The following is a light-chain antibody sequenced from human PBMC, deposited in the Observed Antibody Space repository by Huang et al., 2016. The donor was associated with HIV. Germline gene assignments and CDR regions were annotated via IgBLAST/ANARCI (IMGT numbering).Light chain of an antibody. Sequence: DIVLTQTPLSLSVTLGQQASISCRSSQSLLDSDGKTQLYWYMPKAGQSPQLLIYEVSSRFSGVSNMVSGSGSGTDFTLKISRVEAEDGGFYYCMQSKQVDLTFGQGTKVEIK. CDR2: EVS. V-gene: IGKV2D-29*02. CDR1: QSLLDSDGKTQ. CDR3: MQSKQVDLT. J-gene: IGKJ1*01.